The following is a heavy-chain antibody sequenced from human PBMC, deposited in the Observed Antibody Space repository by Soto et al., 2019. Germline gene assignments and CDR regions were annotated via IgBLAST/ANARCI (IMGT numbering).Heavy chain of an antibody. Sequence: QVQLVQSGGEVRKPGASVKVSCKASGYTFTTYGISWVRQAPGQGLEWMGWISPYNGTTKYAEKYQDEMTMNTDTETSTDYMDLRSLRSDDTAVYYCARDGERDTGLNFYYYLHGMDAWGQGTRVTVSS. D-gene: IGHD1-1*01. V-gene: IGHV1-18*04. CDR1: GYTFTTYG. CDR2: ISPYNGTT. J-gene: IGHJ6*02. CDR3: ARDGERDTGLNFYYYLHGMDA.